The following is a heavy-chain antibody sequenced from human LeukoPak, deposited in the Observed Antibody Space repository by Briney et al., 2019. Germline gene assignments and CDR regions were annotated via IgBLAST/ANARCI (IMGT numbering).Heavy chain of an antibody. D-gene: IGHD1-26*01. CDR2: ISSSSSDT. J-gene: IGHJ4*02. CDR3: ARDKGRGSSDY. CDR1: GFTFSDSY. Sequence: GGSLRLSCAASGFTFSDSYMSWIRQTPGKGLEWLSYISSSSSDTNYADSVKGRFTISRGNAKNSLYLQMNSLRAEDTAVYYCARDKGRGSSDYWGQGTLVTVSS. V-gene: IGHV3-11*06.